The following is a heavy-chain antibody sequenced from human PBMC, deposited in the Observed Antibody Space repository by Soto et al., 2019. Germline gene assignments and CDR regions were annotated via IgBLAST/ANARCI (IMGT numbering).Heavy chain of an antibody. CDR1: GFTFSSYS. J-gene: IGHJ6*04. CDR3: ARRAV. Sequence: EVQLVESGGGLVQPGGSLRLSCAASGFTFSSYSMNWVRQAPGKGLEWVSYISTSSSTIYYADSVKGRFTISRDNAKNSFDRQMTSRRAKDTAVYSCARRAVWAKGTTVTVSP. CDR2: ISTSSSTI. V-gene: IGHV3-48*01.